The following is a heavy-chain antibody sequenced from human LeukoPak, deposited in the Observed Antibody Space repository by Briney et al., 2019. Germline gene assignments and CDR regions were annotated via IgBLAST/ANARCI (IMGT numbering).Heavy chain of an antibody. V-gene: IGHV3-20*01. CDR2: INWNGGST. CDR3: ARGLQKFDY. J-gene: IGHJ4*02. D-gene: IGHD5-24*01. Sequence: PGGSLRLSCAASGFTFSSYAMSWVRQAPGKGLEWVSGINWNGGSTGYADSVKGRFTISRDNAKNSLYLQMNSLRAEDTALYHCARGLQKFDYWGQGTLVTVSS. CDR1: GFTFSSYA.